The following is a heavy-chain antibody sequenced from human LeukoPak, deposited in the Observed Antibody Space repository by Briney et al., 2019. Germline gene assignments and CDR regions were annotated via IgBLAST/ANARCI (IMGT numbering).Heavy chain of an antibody. J-gene: IGHJ4*02. CDR2: INWNGGST. Sequence: GGSLRLSCAASGFTFDDYSMSWVRQAPGKGLEWVSGINWNGGSTGYADSVKGRFTISRDNAKNSLYLQMNSLRAEDTALYYCARGTRYYYGSGSFDYWGQGTLVTVSS. D-gene: IGHD3-10*01. V-gene: IGHV3-20*04. CDR1: GFTFDDYS. CDR3: ARGTRYYYGSGSFDY.